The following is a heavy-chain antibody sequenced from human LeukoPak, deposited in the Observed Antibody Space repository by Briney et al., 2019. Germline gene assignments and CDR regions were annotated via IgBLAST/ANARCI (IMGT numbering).Heavy chain of an antibody. V-gene: IGHV4-39*07. D-gene: IGHD5-18*01. CDR3: ARSRIQLWTKRFDY. CDR1: GGSISSSSYY. Sequence: PSETLSLTCTVSGGSISSSSYYWGWIRQPPGKGLEWIGSIYYSGSTYYNPSLKSRVTISVDTSKNQFSLKLSSVTAADTAVYYCARSRIQLWTKRFDYWGQGTLVTVSS. J-gene: IGHJ4*02. CDR2: IYYSGST.